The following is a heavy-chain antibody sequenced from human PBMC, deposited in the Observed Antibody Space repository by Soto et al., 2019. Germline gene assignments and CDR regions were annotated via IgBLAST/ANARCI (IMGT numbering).Heavy chain of an antibody. CDR3: ARFQTDSSRRSGMDV. V-gene: IGHV1-69*06. CDR2: IIPIFGTA. J-gene: IGHJ6*02. CDR1: GGTFSSYA. D-gene: IGHD3-22*01. Sequence: GASVKVSCKASGGTFSSYAISWVRQAPGQGLEWMGGIIPIFGTANYAQKFQGRVTITADKSTSTAYMELSSLRSEDTAVYYCARFQTDSSRRSGMDVWGQGTTVNVSS.